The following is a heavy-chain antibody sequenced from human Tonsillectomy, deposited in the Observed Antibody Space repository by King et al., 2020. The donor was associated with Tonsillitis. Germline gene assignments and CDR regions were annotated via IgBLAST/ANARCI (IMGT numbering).Heavy chain of an antibody. CDR1: GGSINNSY. V-gene: IGHV4-59*01. Sequence: VQLQESGPGLVKPSETLSLTCSVSGGSINNSYWSWIRQPPGKGLEWIGYIYYSGSTNYNPSLKSRVTISLDTSKNQFSLKLSSVTAADTALYYCARDLNSYGYVYYWGQGTLVTVSS. J-gene: IGHJ4*02. CDR3: ARDLNSYGYVYY. D-gene: IGHD5-18*01. CDR2: IYYSGST.